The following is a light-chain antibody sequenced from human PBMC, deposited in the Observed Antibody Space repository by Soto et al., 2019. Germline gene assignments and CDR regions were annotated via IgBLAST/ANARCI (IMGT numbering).Light chain of an antibody. Sequence: QSVLTQPASVSGSPGQSIAISRTGTSSDVGGYDQVSWYQQHPGKAPKLMIYAVTTRPSGVSNRFSGSKSGNTASLTISGRQAEDEADYYCSSYTGSGTFFGEGTELAVL. CDR1: SSDVGGYDQ. J-gene: IGLJ2*01. CDR2: AVT. CDR3: SSYTGSGTF. V-gene: IGLV2-14*01.